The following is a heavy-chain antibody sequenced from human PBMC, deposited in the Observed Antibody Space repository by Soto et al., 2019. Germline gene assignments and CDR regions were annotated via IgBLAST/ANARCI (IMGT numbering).Heavy chain of an antibody. J-gene: IGHJ4*02. Sequence: GGSLRLSCEASGFTFTSHNIYWFRQAPGKGLEWVSFIHSSSSTIYYADSVKGRFTISRDNAKNSLYLQMNSLRDEDTAVYYCARDRGYTYGFDFWGQGALVTVSS. CDR1: GFTFTSHN. V-gene: IGHV3-48*02. CDR3: ARDRGYTYGFDF. CDR2: IHSSSSTI. D-gene: IGHD5-18*01.